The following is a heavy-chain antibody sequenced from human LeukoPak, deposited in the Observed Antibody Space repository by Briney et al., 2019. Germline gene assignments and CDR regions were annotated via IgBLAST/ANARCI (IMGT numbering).Heavy chain of an antibody. CDR1: GFTFSSYA. V-gene: IGHV3-30*04. Sequence: GGSLRLSCAPSGFTFSSYAMSWVRQAPGKGLEWVAVISDDGSNEYYADSVKGRFTISRDSSKNTLYLQMNSLRTEDTAVFYCARGGMATLFDYWGQGTLVTVSS. CDR2: ISDDGSNE. D-gene: IGHD5-24*01. J-gene: IGHJ4*02. CDR3: ARGGMATLFDY.